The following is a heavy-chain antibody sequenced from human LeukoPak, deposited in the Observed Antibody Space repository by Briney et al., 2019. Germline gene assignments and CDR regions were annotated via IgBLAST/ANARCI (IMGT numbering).Heavy chain of an antibody. J-gene: IGHJ2*01. CDR2: ISSSGSTI. CDR1: GFTFSDYY. CDR3: ARDPKNASGWLWYSDL. D-gene: IGHD6-19*01. V-gene: IGHV3-11*01. Sequence: GGSLRLSCAASGFTFSDYYMSWIRQAPGKGLEWVSYISSSGSTIYYADSVKGRFTISRDNAKNSVFLQMNSLRAEDTALYYCARDPKNASGWLWYSDLWGRGTLVVVSS.